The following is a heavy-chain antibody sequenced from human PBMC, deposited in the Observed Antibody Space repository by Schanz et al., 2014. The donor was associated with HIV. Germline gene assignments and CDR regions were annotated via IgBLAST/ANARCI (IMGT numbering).Heavy chain of an antibody. J-gene: IGHJ4*02. CDR1: GFTFSNYA. V-gene: IGHV3-23*01. Sequence: EVQLLESGGGFVQPGGSLRLSCAASGFTFSNYAMTWVRQAPGKGLEWVSAISGGSTYYADSVKGRFTISRDNSKNTLYLQMSSLRADDTAVYYCARDSGPGIYWGQGTLVTVSS. CDR2: ISGGST. D-gene: IGHD3-10*01. CDR3: ARDSGPGIY.